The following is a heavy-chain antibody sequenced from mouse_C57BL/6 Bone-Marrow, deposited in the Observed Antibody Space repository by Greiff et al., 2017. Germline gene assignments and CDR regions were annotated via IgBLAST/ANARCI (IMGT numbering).Heavy chain of an antibody. CDR2: ISNGGGST. CDR3: ARRGTTVVFDY. J-gene: IGHJ2*01. D-gene: IGHD1-1*01. V-gene: IGHV5-12*01. CDR1: GFTFSDYY. Sequence: EVQVVESGGGLVQPGGSLKLSCAASGFTFSDYYMYWVRQTPEKRLEWVAYISNGGGSTYYPDTVKGRFTISRDNAKNTLYLQMSRLKSEDTAMYYCARRGTTVVFDYWGQGTTLTVSS.